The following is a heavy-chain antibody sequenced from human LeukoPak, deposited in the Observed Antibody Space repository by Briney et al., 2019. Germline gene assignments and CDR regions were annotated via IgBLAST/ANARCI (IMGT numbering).Heavy chain of an antibody. CDR2: IKEDGSDK. V-gene: IGHV3-7*05. CDR1: GFSISSYR. Sequence: PGGSLRLSCAVSGFSISSYRMSWVRQAPGKGLEWVGNIKEDGSDKYYVDSVKGRFTISRDNAKNSLYLQMNSLRAEDTAVYYCARDFAYWGQGTLVTVSS. J-gene: IGHJ4*02. D-gene: IGHD3-3*01. CDR3: ARDFAY.